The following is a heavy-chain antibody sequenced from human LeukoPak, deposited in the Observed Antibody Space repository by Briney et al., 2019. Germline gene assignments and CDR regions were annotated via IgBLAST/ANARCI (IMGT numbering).Heavy chain of an antibody. CDR2: IYYSGST. D-gene: IGHD5-24*01. CDR1: GGSISSYY. CDR3: ARGAPPRRRFDY. Sequence: SETLSLTCTVSGGSISSYYWSWIRQPPGKGLEWIGYIYYSGSTNYNPSLKSRVTISVGTSKNQFSLKLSSVTAADTAVYYCARGAPPRRRFDYWGQGTLVTVSS. J-gene: IGHJ4*02. V-gene: IGHV4-59*01.